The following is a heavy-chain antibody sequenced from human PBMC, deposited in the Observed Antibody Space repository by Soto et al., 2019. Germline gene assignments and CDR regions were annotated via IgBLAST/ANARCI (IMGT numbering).Heavy chain of an antibody. CDR3: ARGLGTGTDY. CDR2: IYHSGAT. D-gene: IGHD1-1*01. CDR1: GDSITNSNW. V-gene: IGHV4-4*02. Sequence: PSETLSLTCAVSGDSITNSNWWSWVRQAPGKGLEWIGEIYHSGATTYNPSLKSRATISVDPSNNHFSLELTSVTAADTAVYFCARGLGTGTDYWGQGTLVTVSS. J-gene: IGHJ4*02.